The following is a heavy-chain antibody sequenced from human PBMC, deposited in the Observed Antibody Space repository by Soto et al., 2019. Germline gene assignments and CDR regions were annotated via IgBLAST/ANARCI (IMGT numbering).Heavy chain of an antibody. D-gene: IGHD2-8*02. CDR2: INHSGST. CDR1: GGSFSGYY. Sequence: TSETLSLTCAVYGGSFSGYYWTWIRQPPGTGLEWIGEINHSGSTNYNPSLKSRVTVSVDTSKNQFSLKLTSVTAADAAVYYCARDKITGLFDYWGQGTLVTVSS. CDR3: ARDKITGLFDY. J-gene: IGHJ4*02. V-gene: IGHV4-34*01.